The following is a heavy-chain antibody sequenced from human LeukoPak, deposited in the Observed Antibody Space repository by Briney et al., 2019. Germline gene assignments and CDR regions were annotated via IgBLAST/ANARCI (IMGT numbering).Heavy chain of an antibody. CDR1: GFTFSGST. CDR3: TTVDTTMV. CDR2: IRSKPKSYAT. V-gene: IGHV3-73*01. Sequence: GGSLRLSCAASGFTFSGSTMHWVRQASGKGLEWVGRIRSKPKSYATAYAASVKGRFTVSRDDSKNTAYLQMSSLKTEDTAVYYCTTVDTTMVWGQGTLVTVSS. D-gene: IGHD5-18*01. J-gene: IGHJ4*02.